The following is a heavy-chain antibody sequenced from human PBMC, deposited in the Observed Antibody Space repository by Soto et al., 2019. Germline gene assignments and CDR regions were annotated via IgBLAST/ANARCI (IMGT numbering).Heavy chain of an antibody. V-gene: IGHV2-26*01. Sequence: QVTLKESGPVLVKPTETLTLTCTVPGFSLSNARMGVSWIRQPPGKALEWLAHIFSNDEKSYSTSLKSRLTISKDTSKSQVVLTMTNMDPVDTATYYCARGDTAMVTGWFDPWGQGTLVTVSS. J-gene: IGHJ5*02. CDR3: ARGDTAMVTGWFDP. D-gene: IGHD5-18*01. CDR2: IFSNDEK. CDR1: GFSLSNARMG.